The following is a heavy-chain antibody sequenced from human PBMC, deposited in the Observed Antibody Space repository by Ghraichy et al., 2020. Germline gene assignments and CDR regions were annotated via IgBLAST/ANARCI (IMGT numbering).Heavy chain of an antibody. CDR1: GFTFSSYW. D-gene: IGHD3-3*01. J-gene: IGHJ4*02. Sequence: GGSLRLSCAASGFTFSSYWMHWVRQAPGKGLEWVSRINSDGSNIGYADSVKGRFTISRDNAKNTLYLHMNSLRTEDAAVYYCAGVPTWRDPLGYWGQGTLVTVSS. CDR2: INSDGSNI. V-gene: IGHV3-74*01. CDR3: AGVPTWRDPLGY.